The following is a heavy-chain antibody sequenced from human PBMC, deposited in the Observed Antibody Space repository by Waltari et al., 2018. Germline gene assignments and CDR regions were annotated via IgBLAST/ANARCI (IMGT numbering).Heavy chain of an antibody. J-gene: IGHJ3*01. CDR2: VSYNGAT. Sequence: QLQLQESGPGLGKASETLSLRGEVSGCSITSNRHHVAFLRQPPGQGLEWIATVSYNGATYSSPSLKSRVTVSRDTSKNHMSLKLGSVTAADTAVYYCATYIGASIGTAAFDVWGQGTMVTVAS. CDR1: GCSITSNRHH. CDR3: ATYIGASIGTAAFDV. D-gene: IGHD5-12*01. V-gene: IGHV4-39*02.